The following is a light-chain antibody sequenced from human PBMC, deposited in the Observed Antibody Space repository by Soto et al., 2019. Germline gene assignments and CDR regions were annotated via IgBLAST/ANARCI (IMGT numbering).Light chain of an antibody. V-gene: IGKV3-11*01. CDR2: DAS. CDR3: QQRYNWPLT. Sequence: EIVLTQSPATLSLSPGESATLTCRASQSVGYYLAWYQQKPGQAPRLLIYDASNRATGIPARFSGSGSGTDFALTISSLEPEDFAVYYCQQRYNWPLTFGRGKRLEIK. J-gene: IGKJ5*01. CDR1: QSVGYY.